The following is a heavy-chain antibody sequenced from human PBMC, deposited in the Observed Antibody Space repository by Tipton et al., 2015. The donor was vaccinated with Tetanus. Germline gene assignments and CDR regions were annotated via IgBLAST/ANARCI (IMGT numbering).Heavy chain of an antibody. J-gene: IGHJ4*02. CDR3: ARLAWRPDRSMLTVPRYFDK. D-gene: IGHD2-8*01. V-gene: IGHV4-61*08. CDR2: ISHTGRP. CDR1: GAFVNSGGYS. Sequence: TLSLTCTVSGAFVNSGGYSWAWIRQPPGKGLAWMGDISHTGRPKYNPSLKSRLTMSVDTSRTQFSLKMESVTAADTAVYYCARLAWRPDRSMLTVPRYFDKWGQGTLAAVSS.